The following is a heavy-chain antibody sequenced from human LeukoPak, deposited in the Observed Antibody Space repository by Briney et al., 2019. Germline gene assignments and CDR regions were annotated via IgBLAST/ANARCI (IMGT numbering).Heavy chain of an antibody. CDR2: INSDGSST. V-gene: IGHV3-74*01. CDR1: GFTFSSYW. Sequence: PGGSLILSCAASGFTFSSYWMHWVRQAPGKGLVWVSRINSDGSSTSYADSVKGRFTISRDNAKNTLYLQMNRLRAEDTAVYYCATYYYDSSGYYRNWGQGTLVTVSS. CDR3: ATYYYDSSGYYRN. D-gene: IGHD3-22*01. J-gene: IGHJ4*02.